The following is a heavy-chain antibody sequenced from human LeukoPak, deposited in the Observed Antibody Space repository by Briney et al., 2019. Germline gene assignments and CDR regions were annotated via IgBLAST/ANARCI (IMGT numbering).Heavy chain of an antibody. Sequence: PGGSLRLSCTASGFTFGDYAMSWVRQAPGKGLERVGFIRSKAYGGTTEYAASVKGRFTISRDDSKSIDYLQMNSLKTEDTAVYYCTRSTKGSRDGYNFWGQGTLVTVSS. CDR3: TRSTKGSRDGYNF. J-gene: IGHJ4*02. CDR1: GFTFGDYA. D-gene: IGHD5-24*01. V-gene: IGHV3-49*04. CDR2: IRSKAYGGTT.